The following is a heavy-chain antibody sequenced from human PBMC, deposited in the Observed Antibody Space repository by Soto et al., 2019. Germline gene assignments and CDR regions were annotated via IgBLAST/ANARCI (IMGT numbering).Heavy chain of an antibody. CDR3: ARDWTAAYSFDY. V-gene: IGHV3-11*01. CDR1: GFTFSDYY. Sequence: SLRLSCAASGFTFSDYYMSWIRQAPGKGLEWVSYVSSSGSTIYYADSVKGRFTIFRDNAKKSLYLQMNSLRAEDTAVYYCARDWTAAYSFDYWGQGTLVTVSS. D-gene: IGHD6-13*01. J-gene: IGHJ4*02. CDR2: VSSSGSTI.